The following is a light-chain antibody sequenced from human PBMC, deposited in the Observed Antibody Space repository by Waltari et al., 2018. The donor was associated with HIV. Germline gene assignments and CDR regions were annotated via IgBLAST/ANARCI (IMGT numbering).Light chain of an antibody. V-gene: IGKV3-20*01. J-gene: IGKJ1*01. Sequence: EIVLTQSPGSLSLSPGERVTLSCRASQSLSSNYLAWYQQKPGQAPRLLIYGASSRATGIPDRFSGSGSGTGFTLTISRLEPEDFAVYYCQQYGSSPGTFGQGTKVEIK. CDR3: QQYGSSPGT. CDR2: GAS. CDR1: QSLSSNY.